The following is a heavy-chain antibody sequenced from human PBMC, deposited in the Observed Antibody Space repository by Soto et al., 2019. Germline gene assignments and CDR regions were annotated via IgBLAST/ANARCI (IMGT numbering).Heavy chain of an antibody. CDR2: ISFDGSIS. J-gene: IGHJ4*02. CDR3: VYSSVWDRPFDY. D-gene: IGHD6-19*01. V-gene: IGHV3-30*03. CDR1: GITFSSYG. Sequence: QVQLVESGVGVVHPGRSLRLSCVASGITFSSYGMHWVRQAPGKGLEWAAIISFDGSISYYADSVQGRFTISRDSSKNTLYLQMNSLRAEDTAVYYCVYSSVWDRPFDYWGQGTLVTVSS.